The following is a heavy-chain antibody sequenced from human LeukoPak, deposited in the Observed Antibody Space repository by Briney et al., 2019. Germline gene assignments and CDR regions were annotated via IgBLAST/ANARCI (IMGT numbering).Heavy chain of an antibody. CDR1: GFTFSSYW. CDR2: IKRDGSEK. J-gene: IGHJ6*02. CDR3: ARDPTPRYCSGGSCYTHYGMDV. Sequence: GGSLRLSCAASGFTFSSYWMSWVRQAPGKGLEWVANIKRDGSEKYYVDSVKGRFTISRDNAKNSLYLQMNSLRAEDTAIYYCARDPTPRYCSGGSCYTHYGMDVWGQGTTVTVSS. D-gene: IGHD2-15*01. V-gene: IGHV3-7*01.